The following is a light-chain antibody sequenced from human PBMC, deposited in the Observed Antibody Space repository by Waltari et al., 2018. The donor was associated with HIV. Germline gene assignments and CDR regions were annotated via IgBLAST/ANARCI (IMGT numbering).Light chain of an antibody. Sequence: QSVLTQPPSVSAAPGQKVTISCSGSSTNIGNDFVSWYQQIPGAAPKLLIYDKYLRPSWIPDRCSGSSSGTSATLGITGRQTGDEAVYYCGTWDRGLGAAVFGGGTKLTVL. CDR2: DKY. V-gene: IGLV1-51*01. CDR1: STNIGNDF. J-gene: IGLJ3*02. CDR3: GTWDRGLGAAV.